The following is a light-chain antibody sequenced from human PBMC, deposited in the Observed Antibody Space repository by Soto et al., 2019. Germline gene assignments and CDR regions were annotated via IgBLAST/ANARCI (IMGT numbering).Light chain of an antibody. CDR3: QQYGRSPTT. J-gene: IGKJ1*01. V-gene: IGKV3-20*01. CDR1: QNFGSSY. Sequence: IVLTHSPDTLSLSAWERPTLSCSASQNFGSSYLAWYQQKRGKAPRFLIYGASSMATGIPERFSGSGSGTDFTLTISRLEPEDFAVYYCQQYGRSPTTFGQGTKVDIK. CDR2: GAS.